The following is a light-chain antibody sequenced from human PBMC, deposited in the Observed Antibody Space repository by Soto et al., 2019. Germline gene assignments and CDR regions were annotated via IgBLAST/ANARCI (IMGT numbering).Light chain of an antibody. CDR3: QQSYSTLYT. V-gene: IGKV1-39*01. CDR1: QSITIY. CDR2: AAS. Sequence: DIQMTQSPSSLSASVGDRVTITCRASQSITIYLNWYQQKPGKAPKLLIYAASSLQSGVPSRFSGSGSETDFTLTISNLQPEDFATYYCQQSYSTLYTFGQGTKLEIK. J-gene: IGKJ2*01.